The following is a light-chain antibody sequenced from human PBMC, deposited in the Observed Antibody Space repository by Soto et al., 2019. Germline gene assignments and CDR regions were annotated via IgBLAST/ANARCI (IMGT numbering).Light chain of an antibody. CDR1: TSNIGNNF. J-gene: IGLJ2*01. CDR3: ATWDSKLNAVV. Sequence: QSVLTHPSSMSAAPGQKVTISCSGSTSNIGNNFVSWYQQVPGTAPKLLIFDTYQRPSGIPDRFFGSKSGSSATLGITGPQAGDEAVYYCATWDSKLNAVVFGGGTKLTVL. V-gene: IGLV1-51*01. CDR2: DTY.